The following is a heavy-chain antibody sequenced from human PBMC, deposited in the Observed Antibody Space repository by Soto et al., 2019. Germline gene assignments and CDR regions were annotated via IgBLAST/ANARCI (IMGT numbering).Heavy chain of an antibody. CDR3: ARAPFGTTRDFDF. J-gene: IGHJ4*02. CDR1: GFTFSNCG. CDR2: IWYDGINK. Sequence: GGSLRLSCAVSGFTFSNCGIHWVRQAPGKGLEWVAVIWYDGINKFYADSVKGRFTISRDASKNTLYLQIDSLRVEDTAIYYCARAPFGTTRDFDFWGQGTLVTVSS. V-gene: IGHV3-33*01. D-gene: IGHD1-1*01.